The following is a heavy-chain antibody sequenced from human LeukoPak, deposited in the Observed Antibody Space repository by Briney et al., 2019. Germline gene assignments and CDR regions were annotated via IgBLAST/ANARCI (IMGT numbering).Heavy chain of an antibody. J-gene: IGHJ6*02. V-gene: IGHV3-7*01. CDR2: IKQDGSEK. CDR1: GFTFSSYW. Sequence: GGSLRLSCAASGFTFSSYWMSWVRQAPRKGLEWVANIKQDGSEKYYVDSVKGRFTISRDNAKNSLYLQMNSLRAEDTAVYYCARVVRWGSSGSPYYYYGMDVWGQGTTVTVSS. CDR3: ARVVRWGSSGSPYYYYGMDV. D-gene: IGHD1-26*01.